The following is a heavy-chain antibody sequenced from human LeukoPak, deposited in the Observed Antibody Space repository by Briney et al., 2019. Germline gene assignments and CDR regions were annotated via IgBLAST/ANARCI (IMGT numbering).Heavy chain of an antibody. CDR2: IKQDGSEI. V-gene: IGHV3-7*01. Sequence: GGSPRLSCAASGFTFSNYWMSWVRQAPGKGLEWVANIKQDGSEIYYVDSVKGRFTISRDNAKNSLYLQMNSLRAEDTAVYYCAREVTVTTVDYYYGMDVWGQGTTVTVSS. J-gene: IGHJ6*02. CDR3: AREVTVTTVDYYYGMDV. CDR1: GFTFSNYW. D-gene: IGHD4-17*01.